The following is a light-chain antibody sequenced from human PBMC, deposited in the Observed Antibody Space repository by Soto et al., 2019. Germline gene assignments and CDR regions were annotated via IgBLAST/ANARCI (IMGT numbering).Light chain of an antibody. J-gene: IGLJ1*01. V-gene: IGLV2-23*01. Sequence: QSVQTQPASVSGSLVQSITISCTGSSSDVGTYYFVSWYQQHPGKVPKLMIYEGTKRPSGVSDRFSGSKSGNTASMTISGLQAEDEANYHCCSSAGNNIFVLGTGTKVTVL. CDR3: CSSAGNNIFV. CDR1: SSDVGTYYF. CDR2: EGT.